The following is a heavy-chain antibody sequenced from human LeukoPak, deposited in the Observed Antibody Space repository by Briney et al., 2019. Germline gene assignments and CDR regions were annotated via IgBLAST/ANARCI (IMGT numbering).Heavy chain of an antibody. CDR3: ARDLGYCTNGVCYRDAFDI. CDR2: IYTSGST. V-gene: IGHV4-4*07. Sequence: SETLSLTCTVSGGSISSYYWSWIRQPAGKGLEWIGRIYTSGSTNYNPSLKSRVTMSVDTSKNQFSLKLSSVTAADTAVYYRARDLGYCTNGVCYRDAFDIWGQGTMVTVSS. J-gene: IGHJ3*02. CDR1: GGSISSYY. D-gene: IGHD2-8*01.